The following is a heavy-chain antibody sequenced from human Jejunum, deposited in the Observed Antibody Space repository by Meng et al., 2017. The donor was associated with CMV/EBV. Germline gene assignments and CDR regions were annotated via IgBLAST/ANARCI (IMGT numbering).Heavy chain of an antibody. J-gene: IGHJ6*02. D-gene: IGHD4-11*01. CDR1: GLTVTSNY. V-gene: IGHV3-53*01. CDR2: IYRGGNT. CDR3: VTDTTSNTPMDV. Sequence: CAASGLTVTSNYMTWVRQAPGKGLEWVSGIYRGGNTSYAGSVKGRFTISRDTSKNTLFLQMNSLRADDTAIYYCVTDTTSNTPMDVWGQGTTVTVSS.